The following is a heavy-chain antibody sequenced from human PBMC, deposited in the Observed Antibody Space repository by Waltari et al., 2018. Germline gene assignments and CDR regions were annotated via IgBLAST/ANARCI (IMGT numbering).Heavy chain of an antibody. CDR3: ARRGTYYFDY. D-gene: IGHD1-26*01. V-gene: IGHV4-39*01. CDR1: GGSITTASYY. CDR2: LYYDGRT. J-gene: IGHJ4*02. Sequence: QLQLQESGPGLVKPSETLSLTCTVSGGSITTASYYWAWIRQSPGKGLEWIGYLYYDGRTYDSPSLKSRVTLSIDTSQNQFSLDLYSATASDTAVYYCARRGTYYFDYWGQGTLVTVSS.